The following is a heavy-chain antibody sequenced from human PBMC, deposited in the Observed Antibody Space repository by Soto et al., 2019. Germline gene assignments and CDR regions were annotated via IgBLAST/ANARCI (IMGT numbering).Heavy chain of an antibody. CDR3: ARGFVTMVRGVIRPRLNDAFDI. V-gene: IGHV1-69*01. CDR2: IIPIFGTA. Sequence: QVQLVQSGAEVKKPGSSVKVSCKASGGTFSSYAISWVRQAPGQGLEWMGGIIPIFGTANYAQKFQGRVTITADESTSTAYMELSSLRSEDTAVYYCARGFVTMVRGVIRPRLNDAFDIWGQGTMVTVSS. CDR1: GGTFSSYA. D-gene: IGHD3-10*01. J-gene: IGHJ3*02.